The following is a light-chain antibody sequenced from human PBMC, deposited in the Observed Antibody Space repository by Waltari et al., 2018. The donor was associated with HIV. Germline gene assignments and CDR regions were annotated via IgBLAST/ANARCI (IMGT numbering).Light chain of an antibody. CDR1: QNIRNW. J-gene: IGKJ2*01. CDR3: QQYSVDFYT. CDR2: RAS. V-gene: IGKV1-5*03. Sequence: DIRMTQSPSTLSASVGDRVTVTCRASQNIRNWLAWYQQRPGKAPRLLIHRASNLEYGVSSRFSASGSGTQFTLTITGLQPEDFATYYCQQYSVDFYTFGQGTRL.